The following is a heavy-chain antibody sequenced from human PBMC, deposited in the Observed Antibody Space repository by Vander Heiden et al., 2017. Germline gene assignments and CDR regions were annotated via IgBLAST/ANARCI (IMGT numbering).Heavy chain of an antibody. CDR1: GYTFTSYG. CDR2: ISPYNGET. Sequence: QVQLVQSGAEVKKTGDSVTVACKASGYTFTSYGVSWVRQAPGQGLEYMGWISPYNGETNYAQKLQDRVTMTTDTSTNTAYMDLRSLRSDDTAVYYCAGSGQFDFWGQGTLVTVSS. D-gene: IGHD3-3*01. CDR3: AGSGQFDF. V-gene: IGHV1-18*01. J-gene: IGHJ4*02.